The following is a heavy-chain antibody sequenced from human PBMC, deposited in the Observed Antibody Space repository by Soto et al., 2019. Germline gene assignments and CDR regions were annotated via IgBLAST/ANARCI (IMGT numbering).Heavy chain of an antibody. J-gene: IGHJ5*02. CDR2: INPSGGST. Sequence: ASVKVSCKASGYTFTSYYMHWVRQAPGQGLEWMGIINPSGGSTSYAQKFQGRVTMTRDTSTSTVYMELSSLRSEDTAVYYCARDARYGSGSYHRTNWFDPWGQGTLVTVSS. CDR3: ARDARYGSGSYHRTNWFDP. D-gene: IGHD3-10*01. CDR1: GYTFTSYY. V-gene: IGHV1-46*01.